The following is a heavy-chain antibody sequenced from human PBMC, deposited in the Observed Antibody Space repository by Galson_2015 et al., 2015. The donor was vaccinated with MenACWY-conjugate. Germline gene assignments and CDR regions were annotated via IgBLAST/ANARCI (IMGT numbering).Heavy chain of an antibody. D-gene: IGHD2-21*01. V-gene: IGHV4-38-2*02. CDR1: GYSISSGYY. CDR3: ARDIGGDCYDY. CDR2: IYHSGST. J-gene: IGHJ4*02. Sequence: SETLSLTCTVSGYSISSGYYWGWIRQPPGKGLEWIRSIYHSGSTYYNPSLKSRVTISVDTSKNLFSLKLSSVTAADTAVYYCARDIGGDCYDYWGQGTLVTVSS.